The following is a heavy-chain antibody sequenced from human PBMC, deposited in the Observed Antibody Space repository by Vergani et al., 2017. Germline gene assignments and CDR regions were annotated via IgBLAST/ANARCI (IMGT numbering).Heavy chain of an antibody. D-gene: IGHD2-21*01. J-gene: IGHJ5*02. CDR2: FDPEHGEV. CDR3: ARDRIRGGGAYCGGDCYRVEGWFDP. Sequence: QVQLVQSGSEVRKPGASVKVSCQVSGYSLTELTIHWVRQAPGKGLEWMGGFDPEHGEVTFAHHIQGRVTMTEDRSTDTAYMELSSLRPEDTAVYYCARDRIRGGGAYCGGDCYRVEGWFDPWGQGTLVTVSS. CDR1: GYSLTELT. V-gene: IGHV1-24*01.